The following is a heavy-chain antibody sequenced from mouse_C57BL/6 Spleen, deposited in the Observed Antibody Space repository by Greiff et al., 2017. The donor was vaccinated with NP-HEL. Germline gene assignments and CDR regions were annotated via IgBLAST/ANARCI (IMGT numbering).Heavy chain of an antibody. D-gene: IGHD2-4*01. CDR1: GYTFTSYW. CDR3: ARWGLRREDYAMDY. CDR2: IDPSDSYT. Sequence: VQLQQPGAELVMPGASVKLSCKASGYTFTSYWMHWVKQRPGQGLEWIGEIDPSDSYTNYNQKFKGKSTLTVDKSSSTAYMQLSSLTSEDSAVYYCARWGLRREDYAMDYWGQGTSVTVSS. J-gene: IGHJ4*01. V-gene: IGHV1-69*01.